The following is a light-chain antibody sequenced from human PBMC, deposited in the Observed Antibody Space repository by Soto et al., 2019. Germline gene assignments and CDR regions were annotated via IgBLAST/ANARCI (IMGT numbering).Light chain of an antibody. V-gene: IGLV2-14*01. Sequence: QSVLAQPASVSGSPGQSIIISCSGTSSDVGAYNYISWYQQHPGKAPKLLLSEVSNRPSGVSDRFSGSKSGNTASLTISGLQAEDEADYYCSSLTTSFTYVFGTGTKVTVL. CDR3: SSLTTSFTYV. CDR1: SSDVGAYNY. CDR2: EVS. J-gene: IGLJ1*01.